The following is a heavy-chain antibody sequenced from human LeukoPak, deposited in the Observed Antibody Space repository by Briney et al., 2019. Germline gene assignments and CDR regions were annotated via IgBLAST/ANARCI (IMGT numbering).Heavy chain of an antibody. CDR2: IYYDGSSE. Sequence: PGGSLRLSCAASGFTFSSYGMHWVRQTPGEGLEWVAAIYYDGSSEYYVDSVKGRFTITRDNSNNTLYLQMNSLRAEDTGVYYCARALSGYSTDWAFDSWGQGSPVTVSS. V-gene: IGHV3-33*01. CDR1: GFTFSSYG. D-gene: IGHD6-13*01. J-gene: IGHJ4*02. CDR3: ARALSGYSTDWAFDS.